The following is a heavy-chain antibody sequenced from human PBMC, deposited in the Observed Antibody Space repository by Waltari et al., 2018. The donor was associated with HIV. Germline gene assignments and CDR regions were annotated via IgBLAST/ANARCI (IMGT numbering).Heavy chain of an antibody. CDR2: IYTSGST. CDR1: GGSISRGSYY. J-gene: IGHJ4*02. Sequence: QVQLQESGPGLVKPSQTLSLTCTVSGGSISRGSYYWSWIRQPAGKGLEWIGRIYTSGSTNYNPALKSRVTISVDTSKNQFSLKLSSVTAADTAVYYCARVVPSLPGMTGGYFDYWGQGTLVTVSS. D-gene: IGHD6-13*01. V-gene: IGHV4-61*02. CDR3: ARVVPSLPGMTGGYFDY.